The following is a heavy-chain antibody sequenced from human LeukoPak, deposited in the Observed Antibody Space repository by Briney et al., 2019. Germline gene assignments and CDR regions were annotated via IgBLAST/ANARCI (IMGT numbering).Heavy chain of an antibody. V-gene: IGHV3-23*01. CDR1: GFTFSSYA. J-gene: IGHJ6*03. CDR3: AKGDYGGNSYYYYYYMDV. Sequence: GGSLRLSCAASGFTFSSYAMSWVRQAPGKGLEWVSAISGSGGSTYYADSVKGRFTISRDNSKNTLYLQMNSLRAEDTAVYYCAKGDYGGNSYYYYYYMDVWAKGPRSPSP. CDR2: ISGSGGST. D-gene: IGHD4-23*01.